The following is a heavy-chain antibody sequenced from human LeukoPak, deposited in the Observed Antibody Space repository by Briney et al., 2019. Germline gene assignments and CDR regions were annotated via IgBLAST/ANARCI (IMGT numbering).Heavy chain of an antibody. V-gene: IGHV3-48*03. CDR3: ARDDGDYIFDY. J-gene: IGHJ4*02. CDR1: GFTFSSYE. CDR2: ISSSGSTI. Sequence: GGSLRLSCAASGFTFSSYEMNWVPQAPGKGLEWVSYISSSGSTIYYADSVQGRFTISRDNAKNSLYLQMNSLRAEDTAVYYCARDDGDYIFDYWGQGTLVTVSS. D-gene: IGHD4-17*01.